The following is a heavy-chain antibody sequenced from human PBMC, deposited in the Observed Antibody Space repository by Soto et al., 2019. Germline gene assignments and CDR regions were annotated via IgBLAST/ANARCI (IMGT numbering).Heavy chain of an antibody. V-gene: IGHV4-34*01. CDR2: INHSGST. D-gene: IGHD2-15*01. CDR1: GGSFSGYY. Sequence: SETLSLTCAVYGGSFSGYYWSWIRQPPGKGLEWIGEINHSGSTNYNPSLKSRVTISVDTSKNQFSLKLSSVTAADTAVYYCARGYCSGGSCYLYYFDYWGQGTLVTVSS. J-gene: IGHJ4*02. CDR3: ARGYCSGGSCYLYYFDY.